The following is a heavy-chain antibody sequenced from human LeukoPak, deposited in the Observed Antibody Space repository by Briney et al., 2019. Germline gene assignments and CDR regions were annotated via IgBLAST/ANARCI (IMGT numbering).Heavy chain of an antibody. D-gene: IGHD4-17*01. J-gene: IGHJ4*02. V-gene: IGHV3-7*01. CDR1: GFTFSSYW. CDR3: ARSADYGDYVSYFDY. CDR2: IKQDGSEK. Sequence: PGGSLRLSCAASGFTFSSYWMSWVRQAPGKGLEWVANIKQDGSEKYYVDSVKGRFTISRDNAKNSLYLQMNSLRAEDTAVYYCARSADYGDYVSYFDYWGQGTLVTVSS.